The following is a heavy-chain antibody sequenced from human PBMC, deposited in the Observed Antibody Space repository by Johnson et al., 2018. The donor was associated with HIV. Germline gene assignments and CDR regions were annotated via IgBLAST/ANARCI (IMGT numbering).Heavy chain of an antibody. J-gene: IGHJ3*02. Sequence: EVQLVESGGGLVKPGGSLRLSCAASGFTFSNAWITWVRQGPGKGLEWVGRIKSKTDGGTTDYAAPVKGRFSISSDDSTNTLHMQMSSLKTEDTAVYYCWAQWTVITFGGHSAFDIWGQGTVVTVS. D-gene: IGHD3-16*01. V-gene: IGHV3-15*01. CDR2: IKSKTDGGTT. CDR1: GFTFSNAW. CDR3: WAQWTVITFGGHSAFDI.